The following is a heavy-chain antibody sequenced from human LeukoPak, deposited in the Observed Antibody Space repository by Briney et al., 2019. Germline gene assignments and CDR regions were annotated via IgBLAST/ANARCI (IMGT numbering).Heavy chain of an antibody. CDR2: IWYDGSNK. V-gene: IGHV3-33*01. CDR1: GFTFSSYG. D-gene: IGHD2-2*01. J-gene: IGHJ4*02. CDR3: ARDRRPSTYLGLDY. Sequence: PGGSLRLSCAASGFTFSSYGMHWVRQAPGKGLEWVAVIWYDGSNKYYADSVKGRFTISRDNSKNTLYLQMNSLRAEDTAVYYCARDRRPSTYLGLDYWGQGTLVTVSS.